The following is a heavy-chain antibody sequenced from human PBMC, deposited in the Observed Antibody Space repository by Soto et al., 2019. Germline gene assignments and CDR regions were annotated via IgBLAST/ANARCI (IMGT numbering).Heavy chain of an antibody. V-gene: IGHV1-69*01. CDR1: GGTFSSYA. CDR2: FIPMFNRP. CDR3: ARGQFHHVSNYYYALDV. Sequence: QVQLVQSGAEVKKPGSSVKGSCNASGGTFSSYAISWVRQSPGQGLEWMVGFIPMFNRPHSSRKFQGRVTITADESASTAYMALSRLRSEATSVYYGARGQFHHVSNYYYALDVWGQGTTVTVAS. J-gene: IGHJ6*02.